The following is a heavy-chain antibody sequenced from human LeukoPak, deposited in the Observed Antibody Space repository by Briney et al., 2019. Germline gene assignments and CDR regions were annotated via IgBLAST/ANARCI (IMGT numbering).Heavy chain of an antibody. CDR2: ISYDGSNK. Sequence: GGSLRLSCAASGFTFSSYAMHWVRQAPGKGLEWVAVISYDGSNKYYADSVKGRFTISRDNSKNTLYLQMNSLRAEDTAVYYCARDTLDYWGQGTLVTVSS. CDR3: ARDTLDY. V-gene: IGHV3-30*01. CDR1: GFTFSSYA. J-gene: IGHJ4*02.